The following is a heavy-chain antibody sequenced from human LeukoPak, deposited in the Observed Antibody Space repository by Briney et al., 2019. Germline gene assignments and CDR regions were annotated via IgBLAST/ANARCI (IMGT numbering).Heavy chain of an antibody. CDR2: IYHSGST. Sequence: SGTLSLTCAVSGGFISNINWWSWVRQPPGKGLEWIGEIYHSGSTNYNPSFKSRVTISVDKSKNQFSLKLSSVTAADTAVYFCARERLVGVTRGYYFDYWGQGTLVTVSS. CDR1: GGFISNINW. D-gene: IGHD1-26*01. CDR3: ARERLVGVTRGYYFDY. J-gene: IGHJ4*02. V-gene: IGHV4-4*02.